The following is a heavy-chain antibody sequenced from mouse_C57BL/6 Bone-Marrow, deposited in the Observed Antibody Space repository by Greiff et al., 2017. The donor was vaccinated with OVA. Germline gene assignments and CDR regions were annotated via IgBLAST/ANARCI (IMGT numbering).Heavy chain of an antibody. J-gene: IGHJ3*01. CDR3: ARGGYYDYDGGAWFAY. V-gene: IGHV1-18*01. CDR1: GYTFTDYN. Sequence: EVKLQESGPELAKPGASVKIPCKASGYTFTDYNMDWVKQSHGKSLEWIGDINSNNGGTIYNQKFKGKATLTVDKSSSTAYMEIRSLTSEDTAVYYCARGGYYDYDGGAWFAYWGQGTLVTVSA. D-gene: IGHD2-4*01. CDR2: INSNNGGT.